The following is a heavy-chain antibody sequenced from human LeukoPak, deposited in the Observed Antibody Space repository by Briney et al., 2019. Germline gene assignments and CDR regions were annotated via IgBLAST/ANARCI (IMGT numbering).Heavy chain of an antibody. D-gene: IGHD6-19*01. Sequence: NPSETLSLTCTVSGGSISSYYWSWIRQPAGKGLEWIGRIYSSGSTNYIPSLGSRVTMSVDTSKNQFSLKVTSVTAADTAAYYCARDSPYPQHGSGWYYSYWGQGTLVTVSS. CDR3: ARDSPYPQHGSGWYYSY. CDR2: IYSSGST. CDR1: GGSISSYY. J-gene: IGHJ4*02. V-gene: IGHV4-4*07.